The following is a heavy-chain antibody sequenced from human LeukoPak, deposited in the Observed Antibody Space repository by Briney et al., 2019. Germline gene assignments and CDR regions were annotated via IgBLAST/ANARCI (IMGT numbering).Heavy chain of an antibody. J-gene: IGHJ4*02. V-gene: IGHV3-74*01. D-gene: IGHD2-15*01. CDR1: GFTFSSYW. CDR3: ARAKFEGYCSGGGCQDFDY. CDR2: INSDGSST. Sequence: GGSLRLSCAASGFTFSSYWMHWVRQAPGKGLVWVSRINSDGSSTSYADSVKGRFTISRDNAKNTLYLQMNSLRAEDTAVYYCARAKFEGYCSGGGCQDFDYWGQGTLVTVSS.